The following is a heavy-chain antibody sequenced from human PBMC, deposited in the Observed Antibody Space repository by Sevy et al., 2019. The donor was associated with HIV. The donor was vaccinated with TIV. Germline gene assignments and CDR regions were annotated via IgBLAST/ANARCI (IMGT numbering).Heavy chain of an antibody. J-gene: IGHJ4*02. CDR2: ISHDGSYQ. V-gene: IGHV3-30*18. CDR3: AKGQGYDYIWGNGRSEYYFDY. D-gene: IGHD3-16*01. Sequence: GGSLRLSCAASRFTFSTYDIHWVRQAPGKGLEWVAVISHDGSYQYYTDSVKGRFTISRDDSKNKAYLQMNSLRADDSGVYYCAKGQGYDYIWGNGRSEYYFDYWGQGTLVNVSS. CDR1: RFTFSTYD.